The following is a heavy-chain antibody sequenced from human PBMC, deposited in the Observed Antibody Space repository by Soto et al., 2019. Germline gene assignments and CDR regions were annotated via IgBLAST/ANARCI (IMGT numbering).Heavy chain of an antibody. Sequence: GESLKISCAASGFTFSSYGMHWVRQAPGKGLEWVAVISYDGSNKYYADSVKGRFTISRDNSKNTLYLQMNSLRAEDTAVYYCAKELGDSYYDSSGYYFDFWGQGTLVTVSS. CDR3: AKELGDSYYDSSGYYFDF. J-gene: IGHJ4*02. D-gene: IGHD3-22*01. CDR2: ISYDGSNK. CDR1: GFTFSSYG. V-gene: IGHV3-30*18.